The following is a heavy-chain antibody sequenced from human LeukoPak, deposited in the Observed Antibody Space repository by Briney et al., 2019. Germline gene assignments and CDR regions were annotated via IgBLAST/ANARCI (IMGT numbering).Heavy chain of an antibody. CDR1: GFTFSSYS. D-gene: IGHD2-15*01. CDR3: ARDRGYCSGGSCYENDY. J-gene: IGHJ4*02. Sequence: GGSLRLSCAASGFTFSSYSRNWVRQAPGKGLEWVSSISSSSSYIYYADSAKGRFTISRDNAKNSLYLQMNSLRAEDTAVYYCARDRGYCSGGSCYENDYWGQGTLVTVSS. V-gene: IGHV3-21*01. CDR2: ISSSSSYI.